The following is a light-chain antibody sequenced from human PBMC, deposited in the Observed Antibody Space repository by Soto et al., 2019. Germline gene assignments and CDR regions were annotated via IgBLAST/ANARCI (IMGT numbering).Light chain of an antibody. Sequence: HSVLTQPPSVSEAPRQRVTISCSGSSSNIGNNAVNWYQQLPGKAPKLLIYYDDLLPSGVSDRFSGSKSGTSASLAISGLQSEDEADYYCAAWDDSLNRVVFGGGTKLTVL. J-gene: IGLJ2*01. V-gene: IGLV1-36*01. CDR1: SSNIGNNA. CDR3: AAWDDSLNRVV. CDR2: YDD.